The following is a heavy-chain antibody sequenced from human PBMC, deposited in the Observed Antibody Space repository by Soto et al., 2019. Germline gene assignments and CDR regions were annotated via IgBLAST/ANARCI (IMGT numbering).Heavy chain of an antibody. CDR1: GFTFSRYA. CDR3: ARDSGEDLGAYFDY. J-gene: IGHJ4*02. V-gene: IGHV3-23*01. CDR2: ISGSGGST. D-gene: IGHD5-12*01. Sequence: GESLRLSCESPGFTFSRYAMSWVRQAKGKGLEWVSAISGSGGSTYYADSVKGRFTIYRDNSKNTLYLQMNRLRAEDTAVYYCARDSGEDLGAYFDYWGQGTLVLVSS.